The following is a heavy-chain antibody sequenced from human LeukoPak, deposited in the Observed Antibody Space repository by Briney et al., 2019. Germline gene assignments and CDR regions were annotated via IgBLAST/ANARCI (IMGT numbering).Heavy chain of an antibody. Sequence: SETLSLTCAVSGYSISSSIWWGWIRQPPGKGLEWIGYFYYSGSTYYNPSLKSRVTMSVDTSKNHFSLKLTSVTAADAAVYYCARHPGYYDSSGYYVSAFDIWGQGTMVTVSS. CDR3: ARHPGYYDSSGYYVSAFDI. D-gene: IGHD3-22*01. CDR2: FYYSGST. V-gene: IGHV4-28*01. J-gene: IGHJ3*02. CDR1: GYSISSSIW.